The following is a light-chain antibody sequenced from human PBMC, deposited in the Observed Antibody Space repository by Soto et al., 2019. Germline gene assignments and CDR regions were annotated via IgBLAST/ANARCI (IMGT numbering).Light chain of an antibody. CDR3: QAWDSVSDVV. V-gene: IGLV3-1*01. J-gene: IGLJ2*01. CDR1: KLGDKF. CDR2: QDT. Sequence: YELTQPPSVSVSPGQTASITCSGDKLGDKFTCWYQQKPGQSPVLLIYQDTRRPSGIPERFSGSNSGNTTTLTISGTQAMDEADYYCQAWDSVSDVVFGGGTKLTVL.